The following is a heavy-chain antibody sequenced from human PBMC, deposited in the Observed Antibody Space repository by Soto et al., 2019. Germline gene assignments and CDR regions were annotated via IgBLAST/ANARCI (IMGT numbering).Heavy chain of an antibody. D-gene: IGHD3-3*01. Sequence: GGSLRLSCAASGFTFSSYAMHWVRQAPGKGLEWVAVISYDGSNKYYADSVKGRFTISRDNSKNTLYLQMNSLRAEDTAVYYCARKNYDFWSGYYTYYYYYGMDVWGQGTTVTVSS. CDR1: GFTFSSYA. V-gene: IGHV3-30-3*01. CDR2: ISYDGSNK. CDR3: ARKNYDFWSGYYTYYYYYGMDV. J-gene: IGHJ6*02.